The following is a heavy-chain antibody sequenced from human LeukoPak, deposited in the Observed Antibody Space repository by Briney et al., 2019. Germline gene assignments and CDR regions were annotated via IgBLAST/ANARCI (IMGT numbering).Heavy chain of an antibody. CDR3: ARGGAAAGTDY. Sequence: ASVKVSCKASGYTFTSYDINWVRQAPGQGLEWMGWINPNSGGTNYAQKFQGRVTMTRDTSISTAYMELSRLRSDDTAVYYCARGGAAAGTDYWGQGTLVTVSS. D-gene: IGHD6-13*01. V-gene: IGHV1-2*02. CDR1: GYTFTSYD. J-gene: IGHJ4*02. CDR2: INPNSGGT.